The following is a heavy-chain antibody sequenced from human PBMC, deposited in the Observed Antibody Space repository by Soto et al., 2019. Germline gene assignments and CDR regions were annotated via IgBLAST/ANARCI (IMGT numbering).Heavy chain of an antibody. CDR3: ASQKD. CDR2: ILYDGSNK. V-gene: IGHV3-33*01. Sequence: XGSLKLSCAAAGFTFSSYGMHWVRQAPGKGLDWVAVILYDGSNKYYSDSVKGRFTISRDNSKNMLYLQMNSLRVEDTAVYYCASQKDWGQGTLVTVSS. J-gene: IGHJ4*02. CDR1: GFTFSSYG.